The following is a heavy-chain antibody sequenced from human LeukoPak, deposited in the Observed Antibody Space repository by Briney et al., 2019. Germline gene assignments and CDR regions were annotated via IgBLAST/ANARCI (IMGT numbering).Heavy chain of an antibody. V-gene: IGHV3-48*04. CDR1: GFTFSTYS. CDR3: ARAYDDGDYFFDY. D-gene: IGHD4-17*01. J-gene: IGHJ4*02. CDR2: ISGSGVTI. Sequence: PGGSLRLSCAASGFTFSTYSMNWVRQAPGKGLEWVSYISGSGVTISYADSVRGRFTISRDNAKNSLYLQMNSLRAEDTAVYYCARAYDDGDYFFDYWAQGTLLTVSS.